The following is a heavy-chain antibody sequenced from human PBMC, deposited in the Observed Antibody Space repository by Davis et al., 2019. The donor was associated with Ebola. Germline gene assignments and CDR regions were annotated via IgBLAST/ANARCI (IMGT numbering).Heavy chain of an antibody. CDR3: ARGATPYDYYYYYGMDV. J-gene: IGHJ6*02. V-gene: IGHV3-72*01. D-gene: IGHD1-26*01. Sequence: GESLKISCAASGFTFSDHYMDWVRQAPGKGLEWVGRTRNKANSYTTEYAASVKGRFTISRDDSKNSLYLQMNSLKTEDTAVYYCARGATPYDYYYYYGMDVWGQGTTVTVSS. CDR2: TRNKANSYTT. CDR1: GFTFSDHY.